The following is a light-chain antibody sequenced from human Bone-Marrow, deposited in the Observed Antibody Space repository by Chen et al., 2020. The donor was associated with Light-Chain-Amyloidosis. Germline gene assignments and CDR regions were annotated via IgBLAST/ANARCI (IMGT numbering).Light chain of an antibody. CDR3: QSADSSGTYEVI. J-gene: IGLJ2*01. CDR2: RDT. V-gene: IGLV3-25*03. Sequence: SYALTQPPSVSVSPGQTARITCSGDDLPTKYAYWYQQKPGQAPVLVIHRDTEWPSGISERFSGASAGTTATLTISGVQAEDEAAYHCQSADSSGTYEVIFGGGTKLTVL. CDR1: DLPTKY.